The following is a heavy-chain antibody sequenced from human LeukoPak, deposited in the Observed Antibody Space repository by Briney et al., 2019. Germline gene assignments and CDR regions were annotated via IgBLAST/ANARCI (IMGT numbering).Heavy chain of an antibody. J-gene: IGHJ2*01. CDR2: IYTSGST. CDR1: GGSISRYY. V-gene: IGHV4-4*07. Sequence: SETLSLTCTVSGGSISRYYWSWIRQAAGERLEWIGRIYTSGSTNYNPSLKSRVTMSVDTSKNQFSLKLTSVTAAAPAVYYCARDLQFSDWSRPPPLGGYFDLWGLGTLFMASS. CDR3: ARDLQFSDWSRPPPLGGYFDL. D-gene: IGHD3-3*01.